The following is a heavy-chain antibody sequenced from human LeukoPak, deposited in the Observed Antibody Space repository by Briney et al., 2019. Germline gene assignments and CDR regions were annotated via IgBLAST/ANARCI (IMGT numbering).Heavy chain of an antibody. CDR1: GFTFNSYW. J-gene: IGHJ5*02. V-gene: IGHV3-74*01. CDR3: VSDLCGGDDQ. Sequence: RGGLRVSCAASGFTFNSYWRHWVRQAPGKGLGWVSRIDEDGKTIDYADSVKGRFTISRDNAKDTLYLQMSSLRDEDTAVYYCVSDLCGGDDQWGRGTLVTVSS. CDR2: IDEDGKTI. D-gene: IGHD3-3*01.